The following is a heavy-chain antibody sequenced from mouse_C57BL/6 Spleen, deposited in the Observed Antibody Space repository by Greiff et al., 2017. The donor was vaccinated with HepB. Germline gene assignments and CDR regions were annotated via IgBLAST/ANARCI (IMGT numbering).Heavy chain of an antibody. D-gene: IGHD2-1*01. V-gene: IGHV5-4*03. J-gene: IGHJ4*01. CDR1: GFTFSSYA. Sequence: EVMLVESGGGLVKPGGSLKLSCAASGFTFSSYAMSWVRQTPEKRLEWVATISDGGSYTYYPDNVKGRFTISRDNAKNNLYPQMSHLKSEDTAMYYCARGGGNYVGYYAMDYWGQGTSVTVSS. CDR3: ARGGGNYVGYYAMDY. CDR2: ISDGGSYT.